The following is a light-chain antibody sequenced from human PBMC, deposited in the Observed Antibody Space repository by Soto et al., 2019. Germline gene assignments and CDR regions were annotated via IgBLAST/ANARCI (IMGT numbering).Light chain of an antibody. CDR2: EVS. CDR1: SSDIGGYKY. J-gene: IGLJ1*01. V-gene: IGLV2-14*01. CDR3: QSYDRSLTGV. Sequence: QSALTQPASVSGSPGQSITISCTGTSSDIGGYKYVSRYQQHPGKAPKLVIFEVSNRPSGVSDRFSGSNSGNTASLAISGLQAEDEADYYCQSYDRSLTGVFGTGTKVTVL.